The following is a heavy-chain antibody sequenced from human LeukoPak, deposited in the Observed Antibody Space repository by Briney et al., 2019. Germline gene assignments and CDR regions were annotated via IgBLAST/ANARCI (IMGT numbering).Heavy chain of an antibody. CDR2: ISSSSSYI. Sequence: GGSLRLSCAASGFTFSSYSMNWVRQAPGKGLEWVSSISSSSSYIYYADSVKGRFTISRDNAKNSLYLQMNSLRVEDTAVYYCARGVVVPAAQAVADIKFYYYGMDVWGKGTTVTVSS. CDR3: ARGVVVPAAQAVADIKFYYYGMDV. D-gene: IGHD2-2*01. V-gene: IGHV3-21*01. J-gene: IGHJ6*04. CDR1: GFTFSSYS.